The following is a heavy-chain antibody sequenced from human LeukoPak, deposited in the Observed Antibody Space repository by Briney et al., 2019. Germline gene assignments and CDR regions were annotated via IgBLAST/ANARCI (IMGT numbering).Heavy chain of an antibody. V-gene: IGHV4-4*07. J-gene: IGHJ4*02. CDR2: ISGSGST. CDR3: ARGSSGSLPFDY. Sequence: PSETLSLTCTVSGGSISGYYWSWIRLPAGKGLEWVGRISGSGSTNYHPSLQSRVTMSVDTSKNQFSLKLSSVTAADTATYYCARGSSGSLPFDYWGQGTLVTVSS. CDR1: GGSISGYY. D-gene: IGHD3-22*01.